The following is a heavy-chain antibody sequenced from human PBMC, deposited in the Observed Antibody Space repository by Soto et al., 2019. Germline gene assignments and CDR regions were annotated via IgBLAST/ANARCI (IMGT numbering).Heavy chain of an antibody. CDR3: CNVMYTN. D-gene: IGHD1-1*01. V-gene: IGHV3-23*01. Sequence: GGSLRLSCAASGFTFATNAVTWVRQAPGRGLEWVSSIGGSGGRTYFADSVKGRFTVSRDNSKSTLYLQMNNLTADDTAVYYCCNVMYTNWGQGTQVTVSS. J-gene: IGHJ4*02. CDR1: GFTFATNA. CDR2: IGGSGGRT.